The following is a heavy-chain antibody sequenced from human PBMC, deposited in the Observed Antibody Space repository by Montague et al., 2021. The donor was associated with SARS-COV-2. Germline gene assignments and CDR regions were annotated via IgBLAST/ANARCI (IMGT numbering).Heavy chain of an antibody. J-gene: IGHJ4*02. Sequence: SKTLSLTCLVSGGTISTDNLYWYWACIRQPPGKGLEWIGSIFHNWDSYYNPSLNTRVTISIDTSRNHFSLSLTSVTAPDTAVYYCARHVSNLGAAVAYFDYWGQGTPVTVSS. CDR3: ARHVSNLGAAVAYFDY. CDR1: GGTISTDNLYWY. CDR2: IFHNWDS. V-gene: IGHV4-39*01. D-gene: IGHD5/OR15-5a*01.